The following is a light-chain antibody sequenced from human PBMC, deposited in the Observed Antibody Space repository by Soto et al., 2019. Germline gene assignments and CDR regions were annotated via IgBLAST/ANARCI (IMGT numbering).Light chain of an antibody. CDR2: DAS. CDR1: QSVSSY. V-gene: IGKV3-11*01. CDR3: QQRSHWPPSVT. J-gene: IGKJ2*01. Sequence: EIVLTQSPATLSLSPGERATLSCRASQSVSSYLAWYQQKPGQAPRLLIYDASNKATGIPARFSGSGSGTDFTLTISSLEPEDFAVSCCQQRSHWPPSVTFGQGTKLEIK.